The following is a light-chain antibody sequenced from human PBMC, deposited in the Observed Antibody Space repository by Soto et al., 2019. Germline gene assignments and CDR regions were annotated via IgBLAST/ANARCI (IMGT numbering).Light chain of an antibody. V-gene: IGLV2-14*01. CDR2: EVS. J-gene: IGLJ1*01. Sequence: QSVLAQPASVSGSPGQSITISCTGTSSGIRDYNYVSWYQQLPGNAPKLIMYEVSNRPSGISNRFSGSKSGNTASLTIYGLQAEDEADYYCSSKSKDLFGTGKKVTV. CDR3: SSKSKDL. CDR1: SSGIRDYNY.